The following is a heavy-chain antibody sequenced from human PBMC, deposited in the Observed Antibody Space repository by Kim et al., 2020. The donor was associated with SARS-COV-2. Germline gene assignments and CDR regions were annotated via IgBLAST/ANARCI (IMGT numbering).Heavy chain of an antibody. D-gene: IGHD3-10*01. J-gene: IGHJ4*02. Sequence: YTPSLKSRVTISVDTSKNQFSRKLSSVTAADTAVYYCARGRVSGSGSYAYWGQGTLVTVSS. V-gene: IGHV4-34*01. CDR3: ARGRVSGSGSYAY.